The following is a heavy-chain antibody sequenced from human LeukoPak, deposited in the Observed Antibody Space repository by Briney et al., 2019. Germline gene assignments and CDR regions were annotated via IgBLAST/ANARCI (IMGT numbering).Heavy chain of an antibody. CDR3: ASLTMIVVP. D-gene: IGHD3-22*01. V-gene: IGHV4-30-2*01. Sequence: SETLSLTCTVSGGSISSGGYYWSWIRQPPGKGLEWIGYIYHSGSTYYNPSLKSRVTISVDRSKNQFSLKLSSVTAADTAVYYCASLTMIVVPWGQGTLVTVFS. CDR1: GGSISSGGYY. CDR2: IYHSGST. J-gene: IGHJ4*02.